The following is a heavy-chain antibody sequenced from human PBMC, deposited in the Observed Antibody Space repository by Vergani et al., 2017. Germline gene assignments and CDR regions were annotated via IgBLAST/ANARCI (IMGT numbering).Heavy chain of an antibody. D-gene: IGHD3-10*01. CDR1: GFTFSSYS. J-gene: IGHJ4*02. CDR3: ARNDLRFGEYNFDY. V-gene: IGHV3-74*02. Sequence: EVQLVESGGGLVKPGGSLRLSCAASGFTFSSYSMNWVRQAPGKGLVWVSRINSDGSSTSYADSVKGRFTISRDNAKNTLYLQMNSLRAEDTAVYYCARNDLRFGEYNFDYWGQGTLVTVSS. CDR2: INSDGSST.